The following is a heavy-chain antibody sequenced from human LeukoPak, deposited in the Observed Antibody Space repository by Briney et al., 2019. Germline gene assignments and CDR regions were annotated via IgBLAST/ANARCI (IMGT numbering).Heavy chain of an antibody. CDR2: ISGSGGST. D-gene: IGHD3-22*01. CDR3: ARTYYDSSGYHYYYYGMDV. J-gene: IGHJ6*02. CDR1: GFTFSSYA. Sequence: GGSLRLSCAASGFTFSSYAMSWVRQAPGKGLEWVSAISGSGGSTYYADSVKGRFTISRDNSKNTLYLQMNSLRAEDTAVYYCARTYYDSSGYHYYYYGMDVWGQGTTVTVSS. V-gene: IGHV3-23*01.